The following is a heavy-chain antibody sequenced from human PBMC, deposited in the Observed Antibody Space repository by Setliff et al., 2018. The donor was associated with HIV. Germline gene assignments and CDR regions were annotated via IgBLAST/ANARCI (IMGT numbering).Heavy chain of an antibody. D-gene: IGHD5-12*01. V-gene: IGHV3-33*08. Sequence: GGSLRLSCAASGFTFSSYGMHWVRQAPGKGLEWVAVIWYDGSNKYYADSVKGRFTISRDNSKNTLYLQMNSLRAEDTAVYYCASSYSGYDWEIDYWGQGTLVTVSS. CDR1: GFTFSSYG. CDR2: IWYDGSNK. J-gene: IGHJ4*02. CDR3: ASSYSGYDWEIDY.